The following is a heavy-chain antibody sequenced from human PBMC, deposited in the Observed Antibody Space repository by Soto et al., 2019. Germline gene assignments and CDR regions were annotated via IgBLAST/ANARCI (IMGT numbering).Heavy chain of an antibody. Sequence: SVKVSCKASGGTFSSYAISWVRQAPGQGLEWMGGIIPIFGTANYAQKFQGRVTITAVESTSTAYMELSSLRSEDTAVYYCARDLRLRGPELVRIRYYYYGMDVWGQGTTVTVSS. CDR2: IIPIFGTA. J-gene: IGHJ6*02. CDR1: GGTFSSYA. V-gene: IGHV1-69*13. CDR3: ARDLRLRGPELVRIRYYYYGMDV. D-gene: IGHD3-10*01.